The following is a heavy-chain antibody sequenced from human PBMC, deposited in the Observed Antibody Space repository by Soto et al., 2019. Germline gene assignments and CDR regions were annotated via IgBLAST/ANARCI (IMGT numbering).Heavy chain of an antibody. CDR2: IYHSGST. V-gene: IGHV4-30-2*05. J-gene: IGHJ4*02. D-gene: IGHD2-15*01. CDR3: ARGRGVVVVAATNFDY. CDR1: GGSISSGGYS. Sequence: SETLSLTCAVSGGSISSGGYSWSWIRQPPGKGLEWIGYIYHSGSTYYNPSLKSRVTISVDTSKNQFSLKLSSVTAADTAVYYCARGRGVVVVAATNFDYWGQGTLVTVSS.